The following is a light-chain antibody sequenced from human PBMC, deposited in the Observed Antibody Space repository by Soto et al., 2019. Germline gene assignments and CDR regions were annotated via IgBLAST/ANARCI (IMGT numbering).Light chain of an antibody. CDR1: QGISSY. J-gene: IGKJ2*01. CDR2: AAS. CDR3: QQLNSYPRVT. V-gene: IGKV1-9*01. Sequence: DIQLTQSPSFLSASVGDRVTITCRASQGISSYLAWYQQKPGKAPKLLIYAASTLQSGVPSRFSGSGSGTEFTLTISSLQPEDCATYYCQQLNSYPRVTFGQGTKLEIK.